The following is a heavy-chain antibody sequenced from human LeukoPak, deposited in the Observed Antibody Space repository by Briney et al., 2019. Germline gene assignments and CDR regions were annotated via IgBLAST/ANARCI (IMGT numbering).Heavy chain of an antibody. Sequence: SETLSLTCTVSGGSISTYYWHWIRQPPGKGLEWIGYIYYSGSTNYNPSLKSRVTISVDTSKNQFSLKLSSVTAADTAVYYCARVGRYDFWSGTPKGNWFDPWGQGTLVTVSS. D-gene: IGHD3-3*01. J-gene: IGHJ5*02. CDR1: GGSISTYY. CDR2: IYYSGST. V-gene: IGHV4-59*01. CDR3: ARVGRYDFWSGTPKGNWFDP.